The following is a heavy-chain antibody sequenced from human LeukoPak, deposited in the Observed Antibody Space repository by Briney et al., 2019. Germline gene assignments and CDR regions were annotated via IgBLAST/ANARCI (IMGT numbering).Heavy chain of an antibody. CDR2: IIPIFGTA. V-gene: IGHV1-69*05. CDR3: AKDNDVGANDAFDI. CDR1: GGTFSSYA. Sequence: ASVKVSCKASGGTFSSYAISWVRQAPGQGLEWMGRIIPIFGTANYAQKFQGRVTITTDESTSTAYMELSSLRSEDTAVYYCAKDNDVGANDAFDIWGQGTMVTVSS. J-gene: IGHJ3*02. D-gene: IGHD1-26*01.